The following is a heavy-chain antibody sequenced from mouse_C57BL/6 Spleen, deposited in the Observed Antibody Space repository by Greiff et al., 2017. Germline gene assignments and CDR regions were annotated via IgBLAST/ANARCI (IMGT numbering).Heavy chain of an antibody. CDR1: GYTFTSYW. CDR2: IHPSDGDT. J-gene: IGHJ2*01. Sequence: VQLQQSGAELVKPGASVKVSCKASGYTFTSYWMHWVKQRPGQGLEWLGRIHPSDGDTNYNQKFKGKATLTVDKSSSTAYMQLSSLTSEDSAVYYCAMTYYCGSSYEGFDYWGQGTTLIVSS. D-gene: IGHD1-1*01. V-gene: IGHV1-74*01. CDR3: AMTYYCGSSYEGFDY.